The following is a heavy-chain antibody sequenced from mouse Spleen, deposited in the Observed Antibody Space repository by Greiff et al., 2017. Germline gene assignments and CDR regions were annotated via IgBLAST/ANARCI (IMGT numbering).Heavy chain of an antibody. Sequence: VQLQQSGPVLVKPGASVKMSCKASGYTFTDYYMNWVKQSHGKSLEWIGVINPYNGGTSYNQKFKGKATLTVDKSSSTAYMELNSLTSEDSAVYYCARRGKYYAMDYWGQGTSGTVSS. J-gene: IGHJ4*01. CDR2: INPYNGGT. CDR1: GYTFTDYY. V-gene: IGHV1-19*01. CDR3: ARRGKYYAMDY.